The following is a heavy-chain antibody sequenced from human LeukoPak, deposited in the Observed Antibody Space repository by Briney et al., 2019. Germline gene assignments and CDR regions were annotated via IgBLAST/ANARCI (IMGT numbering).Heavy chain of an antibody. Sequence: GGSLRLSCAASGFTFDDYAMHWVRQAPGEGLEWVSGISWNSGNIGYADSVRGRFTLSRDNAKNSLYLQMNNLRPDDTALYYCAKAREPEYAFDIWGQGTMVTVSS. CDR1: GFTFDDYA. V-gene: IGHV3-9*01. CDR2: ISWNSGNI. D-gene: IGHD1-26*01. J-gene: IGHJ3*02. CDR3: AKAREPEYAFDI.